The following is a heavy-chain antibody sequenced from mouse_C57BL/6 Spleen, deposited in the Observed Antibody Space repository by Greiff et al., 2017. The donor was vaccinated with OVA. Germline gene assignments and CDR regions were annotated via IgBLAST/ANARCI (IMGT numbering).Heavy chain of an antibody. V-gene: IGHV1-54*01. CDR3: ASGYYGSSYGYFDV. D-gene: IGHD1-1*01. Sequence: VQLQQSGAELVRPGTSVKVSCKASGYAFTNYLIEWVKQRPGQGLEWIGVINPGSGGTNYNEKFKGKATLTADKSSSTAYMQLSSLTSEDSAVYFCASGYYGSSYGYFDVWGTGTTVTVSS. CDR1: GYAFTNYL. CDR2: INPGSGGT. J-gene: IGHJ1*03.